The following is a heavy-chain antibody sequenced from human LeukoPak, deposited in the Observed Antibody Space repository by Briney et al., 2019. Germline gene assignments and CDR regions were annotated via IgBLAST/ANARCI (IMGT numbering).Heavy chain of an antibody. D-gene: IGHD3-10*01. CDR3: AKSEYYFDY. J-gene: IGHJ4*02. CDR1: GFTFSSYA. Sequence: GGSLRLSCAASGFTFSSYAMSWVRQAPGKGLEWVSAISGSGGSTCYADSVKGRFTISRDNSKSALYLQMNSLRAEDTAVYYCAKSEYYFDYWGQGTLVTVSS. V-gene: IGHV3-23*01. CDR2: ISGSGGST.